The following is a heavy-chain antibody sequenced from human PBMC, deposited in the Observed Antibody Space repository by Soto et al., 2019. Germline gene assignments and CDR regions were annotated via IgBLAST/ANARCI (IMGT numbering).Heavy chain of an antibody. CDR3: AREGPAPYYYYGMDV. V-gene: IGHV1-18*01. CDR2: ISGYNGNT. Sequence: QVQLVQSRGEVKKPGASVKVSCKTSGYSFTTYGISWVRQAPGQGLEWMGWISGYNGNTNYAQKLKGRLTMTTDTSTSKAYMEQRRMTSADTAVYYCAREGPAPYYYYGMDVCGQGRTVTVSS. J-gene: IGHJ6*02. CDR1: GYSFTTYG.